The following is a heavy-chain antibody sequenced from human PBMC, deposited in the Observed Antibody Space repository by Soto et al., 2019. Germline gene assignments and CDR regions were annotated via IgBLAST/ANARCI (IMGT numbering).Heavy chain of an antibody. CDR3: ARESYSFWSGYYPIGGGMDV. CDR1: GFIVSSNY. D-gene: IGHD3-3*01. Sequence: GGGLIQPGGSLTLSCAASGFIVSSNYMNWVRQAPEKGLEWVSVIYSGGGTFYADSVKGRFIISRDNSKNTVYLQMTSLRADDTAVYYCARESYSFWSGYYPIGGGMDVWGQGTTVTVSS. CDR2: IYSGGGT. J-gene: IGHJ6*02. V-gene: IGHV3-53*01.